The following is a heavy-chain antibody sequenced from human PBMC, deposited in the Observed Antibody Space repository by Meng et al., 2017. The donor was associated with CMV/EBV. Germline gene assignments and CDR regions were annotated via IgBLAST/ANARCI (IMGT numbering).Heavy chain of an antibody. CDR2: IYHSGST. Sequence: SETLSLTCTVSGYSISSGYYWGWIRQPPGKGLEWIGSIYHSGSTYYNPSLKSRVTISVDTSKNQFSLKLSSVTAADTAVYYCARGGDDFWSGYYDYWGQGTLVTVSS. CDR1: GYSISSGYY. J-gene: IGHJ4*02. CDR3: ARGGDDFWSGYYDY. V-gene: IGHV4-38-2*02. D-gene: IGHD3-3*01.